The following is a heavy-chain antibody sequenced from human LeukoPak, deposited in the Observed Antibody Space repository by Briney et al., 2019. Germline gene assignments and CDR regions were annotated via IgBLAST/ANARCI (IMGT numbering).Heavy chain of an antibody. Sequence: GGSLRLSCAASGFTVSTTYMSWVRQAPGKGLEWVSLIYVDGRTYYADSVKGRFTISRDDSKNTLYLQVNSLRAEDTAVYYCARRGDGGRSFDYWGQGTLVTVSS. CDR2: IYVDGRT. CDR1: GFTVSTTY. CDR3: ARRGDGGRSFDY. V-gene: IGHV3-53*01. J-gene: IGHJ4*02. D-gene: IGHD4-23*01.